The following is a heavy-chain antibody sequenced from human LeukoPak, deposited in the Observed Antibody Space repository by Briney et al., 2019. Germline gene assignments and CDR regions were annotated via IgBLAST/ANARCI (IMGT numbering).Heavy chain of an antibody. CDR2: IYYSGNT. CDR3: ARDLLDTSMVHYWYFDL. J-gene: IGHJ2*01. CDR1: GGSISSHTYY. Sequence: SETLSLTCTVSGGSISSHTYYWGWIRQAPGKGLEWIGSIYYSGNTYYNPSLKSRVTISVDTSKNQFSLKLSSVTAADTAVYYCARDLLDTSMVHYWYFDLWGRGTLVTVSS. V-gene: IGHV4-39*07. D-gene: IGHD5-18*01.